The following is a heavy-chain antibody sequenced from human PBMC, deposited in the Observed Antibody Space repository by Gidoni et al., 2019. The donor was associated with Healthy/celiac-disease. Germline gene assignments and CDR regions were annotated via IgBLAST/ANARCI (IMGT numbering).Heavy chain of an antibody. CDR1: GVTFSSYA. D-gene: IGHD3-3*01. V-gene: IGHV3-23*01. CDR2: ISGSGGST. J-gene: IGHJ4*02. CDR3: AKGDSGVANYFDY. Sequence: EVQLLESGGGLVQPGGSLRLSCSASGVTFSSYAMSWVRQAPGKGLEWVSAISGSGGSTYYADSVKGRFTISRDNSKNTLYLQMNSLRAEDTAVYYCAKGDSGVANYFDYWGQGTLVTVSS.